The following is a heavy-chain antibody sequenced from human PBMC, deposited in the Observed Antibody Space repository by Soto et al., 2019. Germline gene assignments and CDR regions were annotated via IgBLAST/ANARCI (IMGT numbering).Heavy chain of an antibody. CDR1: GFTFSSYG. Sequence: QVQLVESGGGVVQPGRSLRLSCAASGFTFSSYGMHWVRQAPGKGLEWVAVISYDGSNKYYADSVKGRFTISRDNSKNTLYLQMNSLRDEDTAVYYCAKDLGDQRYYGMDVWGQGTTVTVSS. CDR2: ISYDGSNK. J-gene: IGHJ6*02. D-gene: IGHD1-26*01. CDR3: AKDLGDQRYYGMDV. V-gene: IGHV3-30*18.